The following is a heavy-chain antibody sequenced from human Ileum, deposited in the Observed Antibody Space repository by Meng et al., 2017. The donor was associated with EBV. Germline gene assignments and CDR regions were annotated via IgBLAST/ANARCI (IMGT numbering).Heavy chain of an antibody. V-gene: IGHV4-4*02. CDR2: IYHSGIT. CDR3: ARDPTGGEDHQRV. Sequence: VLVQESCPGLVKPSGTLSLTCAVSGGALSSSNWWSWVRQPPGKGLEWIGKIYHSGITIYNPSLKSRVTMSVDNSKNQFSLKLNSMTAADTAVYYCARDPTGGEDHQRVWGQGTLVTVSS. CDR1: GGALSSSNW. J-gene: IGHJ4*02. D-gene: IGHD1-14*01.